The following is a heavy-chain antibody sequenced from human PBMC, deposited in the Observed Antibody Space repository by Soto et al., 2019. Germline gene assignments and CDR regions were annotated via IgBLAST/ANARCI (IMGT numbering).Heavy chain of an antibody. Sequence: EVQLVESGGGLVKPGGSLRLSCAASGFTFSNSYMNWVRQAPGKGLEWVSSISGSSSYIYYADSVKGRFTISRDNAKNTLSLQMSSQRAEDMAVYYCATSPAAVEYYYCGMDVWGHGTMVTVSS. CDR1: GFTFSNSY. D-gene: IGHD2-2*01. CDR3: ATSPAAVEYYYCGMDV. J-gene: IGHJ6*02. CDR2: ISGSSSYI. V-gene: IGHV3-21*01.